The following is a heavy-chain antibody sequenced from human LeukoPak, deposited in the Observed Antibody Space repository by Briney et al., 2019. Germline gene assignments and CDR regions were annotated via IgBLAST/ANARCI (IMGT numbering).Heavy chain of an antibody. Sequence: GGSLRLSCAASGFTFSSYWMHWVRQAPGKGLVWVSRINSDGSSTSYADSVKGRFTISRDNAKNTLYRQMNSLRAEDTAVYYCARVSYGDLYYFDYWGQGTLVTVSS. CDR2: INSDGSST. CDR1: GFTFSSYW. D-gene: IGHD4-17*01. V-gene: IGHV3-74*01. J-gene: IGHJ4*02. CDR3: ARVSYGDLYYFDY.